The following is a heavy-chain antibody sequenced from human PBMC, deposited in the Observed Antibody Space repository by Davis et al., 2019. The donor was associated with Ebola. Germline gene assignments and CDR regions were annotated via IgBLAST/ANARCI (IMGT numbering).Heavy chain of an antibody. CDR2: IYYSGST. CDR3: ARQRKDPYYDILTGYYMGYYFDY. V-gene: IGHV4-59*01. J-gene: IGHJ4*02. CDR1: GGSISSYY. D-gene: IGHD3-9*01. Sequence: MPSETLSLTCTVSGGSISSYYWSWIRQPPGKGLEWIGYIYYSGSTNYNPSLKSRVTISVDTSKNQFSLKLSSVTAADTAVYYCARQRKDPYYDILTGYYMGYYFDYWGQGTLVTVSS.